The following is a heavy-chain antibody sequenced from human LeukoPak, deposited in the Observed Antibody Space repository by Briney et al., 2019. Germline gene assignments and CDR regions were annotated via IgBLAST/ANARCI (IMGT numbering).Heavy chain of an antibody. D-gene: IGHD2-15*01. CDR2: ISYDGSNK. CDR1: GFTFSSYG. Sequence: GGSLRLSCAASGFTFSSYGMHWVRQAPGKGLEWVAVISYDGSNKYYADSVKGRFTISRDNSKNTLYLQMNSLRAEDTAVYYCARARGYSLPAPVDYWGQGTLVTVSS. CDR3: ARARGYSLPAPVDY. J-gene: IGHJ4*02. V-gene: IGHV3-30*03.